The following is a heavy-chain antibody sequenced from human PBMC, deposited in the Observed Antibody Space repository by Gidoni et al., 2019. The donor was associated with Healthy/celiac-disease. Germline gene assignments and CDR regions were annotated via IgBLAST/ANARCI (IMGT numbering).Heavy chain of an antibody. Sequence: VQLVESGGGVVQPGRSLILSCAPSGFTFSSYGMHWVRQAPGKGLEWVAVISYDGSNKYYADSVKGRFTISRDNSKNTLYLQMNSLRAEDTAVYYCAKGDFYGDYVFVNYYYGMDVWGQGTTVTVSS. D-gene: IGHD4-17*01. CDR2: ISYDGSNK. V-gene: IGHV3-30*18. CDR1: GFTFSSYG. CDR3: AKGDFYGDYVFVNYYYGMDV. J-gene: IGHJ6*02.